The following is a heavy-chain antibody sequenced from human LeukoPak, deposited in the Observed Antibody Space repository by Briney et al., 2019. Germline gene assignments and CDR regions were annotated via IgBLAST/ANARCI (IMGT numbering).Heavy chain of an antibody. Sequence: GGSLRLSCAASGFTFSSYSMNWVRQAPGKGLEWVSSISSSNSYLYYADSVKGRFTLSRDNAKNSLYLQMNSLRAEDTAVYYCARAVDYYDSGGYYRPYFDYWGQGTLVTVSS. J-gene: IGHJ4*02. CDR2: ISSSNSYL. CDR3: ARAVDYYDSGGYYRPYFDY. CDR1: GFTFSSYS. V-gene: IGHV3-21*01. D-gene: IGHD3-22*01.